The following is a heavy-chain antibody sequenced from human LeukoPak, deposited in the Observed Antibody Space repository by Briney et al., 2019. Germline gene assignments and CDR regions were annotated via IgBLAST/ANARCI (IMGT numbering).Heavy chain of an antibody. J-gene: IGHJ4*02. CDR3: ARDSGSPNYYFDY. CDR2: ISGSGGST. D-gene: IGHD1-26*01. V-gene: IGHV3-23*01. CDR1: GFTFSSYA. Sequence: GGSLRLSCAASGFTFSSYAMSWVRQAPGKGLEWVSAISGSGGSTYYADSVKGRFTISRDNSKNTLYLQMNSLRAEDTAVYYCARDSGSPNYYFDYWGQGTLVTVSS.